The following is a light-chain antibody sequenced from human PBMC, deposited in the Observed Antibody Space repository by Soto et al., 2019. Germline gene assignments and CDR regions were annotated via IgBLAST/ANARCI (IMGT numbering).Light chain of an antibody. CDR2: AAS. CDR1: QGISNY. V-gene: IGKV1-27*01. CDR3: QKYDSAPWT. Sequence: DIQMTQSPSSLSASVRDRVTITCRASQGISNYLAWYQQKPGKVPKLLIYAASTLQSGVPSRFSGSRSGKDFTLTISSLQPEDVATYYCQKYDSAPWTFGQGTKVEIK. J-gene: IGKJ1*01.